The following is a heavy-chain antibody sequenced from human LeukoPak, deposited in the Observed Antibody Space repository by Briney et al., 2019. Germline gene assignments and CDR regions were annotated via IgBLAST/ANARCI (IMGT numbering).Heavy chain of an antibody. CDR1: GFTFSIYG. Sequence: TGGSLRLSCAASGFTFSIYGIHWVRQAPGKGLEFVSLIYRVGTTSYADSVKGRFTISRDNSKNTLYLQMNSLRVEDTAVYYCANSPTLGVWGQGTLVTVSS. V-gene: IGHV3-NL1*01. D-gene: IGHD3-16*01. J-gene: IGHJ4*02. CDR2: IYRVGTT. CDR3: ANSPTLGV.